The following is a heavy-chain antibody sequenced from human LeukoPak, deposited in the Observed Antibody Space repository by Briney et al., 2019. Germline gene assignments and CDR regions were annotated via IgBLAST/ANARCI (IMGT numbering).Heavy chain of an antibody. Sequence: GGSLRLSCAASGFTFSTYSMSWVRQAPGKGLEWVSYISGSSDATYYADSVKGRFTTSRDNAKNSLHLQMNSLRAEDTAVYYCARDLDMATIKYYFDCWGQGTLVTVSS. J-gene: IGHJ4*02. CDR1: GFTFSTYS. CDR2: ISGSSDAT. D-gene: IGHD5-24*01. CDR3: ARDLDMATIKYYFDC. V-gene: IGHV3-48*01.